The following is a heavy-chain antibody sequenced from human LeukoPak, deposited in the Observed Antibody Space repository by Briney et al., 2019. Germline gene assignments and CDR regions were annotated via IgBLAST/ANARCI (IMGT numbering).Heavy chain of an antibody. CDR1: GFTFSSYA. CDR2: IYYSGST. D-gene: IGHD3-10*01. Sequence: LRLSCAASGFTFSSYAMSWIRQHPGKGLEWIGYIYYSGSTYYNPSLKSRVTISVDTSKNQFSLKLSSVTAADTAVYYCARRSGHYFDYWGQGTLVTVSS. V-gene: IGHV4-31*02. J-gene: IGHJ4*02. CDR3: ARRSGHYFDY.